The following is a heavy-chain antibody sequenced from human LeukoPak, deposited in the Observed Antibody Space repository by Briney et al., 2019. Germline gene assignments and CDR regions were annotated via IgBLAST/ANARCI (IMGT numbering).Heavy chain of an antibody. CDR3: ARVAGYSSGWLAFDY. D-gene: IGHD6-19*01. J-gene: IGHJ4*02. V-gene: IGHV3-48*03. Sequence: GASLRLSCAASGFTFSSYEMNWVRQAPGKGLEWVSYISSSGSTIYYADSVKGRFTISRDNAKNSLYLQMNSLRAEDTAVYYCARVAGYSSGWLAFDYWGQGTLVTVSS. CDR1: GFTFSSYE. CDR2: ISSSGSTI.